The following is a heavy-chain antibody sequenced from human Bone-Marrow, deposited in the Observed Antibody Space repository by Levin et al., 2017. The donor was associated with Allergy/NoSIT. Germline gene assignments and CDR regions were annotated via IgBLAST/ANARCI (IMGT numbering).Heavy chain of an antibody. Sequence: GESLKISCKAFGYTLSELAMHWVRQSPGKGLEWMGGFDPSSYETIYAQRFQGRVTMTEDTSTDTVYMELRSLRSEDTAIYYCASYHGDYEFDSWGQGSLVIVSA. CDR2: FDPSSYET. CDR3: ASYHGDYEFDS. V-gene: IGHV1-24*01. J-gene: IGHJ4*02. D-gene: IGHD4-17*01. CDR1: GYTLSELA.